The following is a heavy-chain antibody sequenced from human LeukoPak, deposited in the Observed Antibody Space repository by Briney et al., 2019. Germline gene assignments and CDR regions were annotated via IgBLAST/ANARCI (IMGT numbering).Heavy chain of an antibody. Sequence: GGSLRLSCAASGFTFSSYAMSWVRQAPGKGLEWVSAISGSGGSTYYADSVKGRFTISRDNAKNSLYLQMNSLRAEDTAVYYCANLLTRYYYGMDVWGQGTTVTVSS. CDR1: GFTFSSYA. CDR2: ISGSGGST. CDR3: ANLLTRYYYGMDV. D-gene: IGHD1-14*01. J-gene: IGHJ6*02. V-gene: IGHV3-23*01.